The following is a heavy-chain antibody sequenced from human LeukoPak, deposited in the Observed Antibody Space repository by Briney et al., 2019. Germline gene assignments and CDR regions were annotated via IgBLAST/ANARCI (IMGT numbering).Heavy chain of an antibody. V-gene: IGHV4-34*01. CDR1: GGSFSGYY. J-gene: IGHJ5*02. CDR2: IYYSGST. D-gene: IGHD3-3*01. CDR3: ARGGTYDFWSGFSSRWFDP. Sequence: SETLSLTCAVYGGSFSGYYWSWIRQHPGKGLEWIGSIYYSGSTYYNPSLKSRVTISVDTSKNQFSLKLSSVTAADTAVYYCARGGTYDFWSGFSSRWFDPWGQGTLVTVSS.